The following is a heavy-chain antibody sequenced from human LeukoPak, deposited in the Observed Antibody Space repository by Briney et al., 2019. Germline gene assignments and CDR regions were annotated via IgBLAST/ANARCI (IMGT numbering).Heavy chain of an antibody. D-gene: IGHD6-6*01. CDR1: GFTFSSYA. CDR2: ISGSDGST. CDR3: ARGPKGRPGDY. V-gene: IGHV3-23*01. J-gene: IGHJ4*02. Sequence: SGGSLRLSCAASGFTFSSYAMSWVRQAPGKGLEWVSAISGSDGSTYYADSVKGRFTISRDNSKNTLYLQMYSLRAEDTAVYYCARGPKGRPGDYWGQGTLVTVSS.